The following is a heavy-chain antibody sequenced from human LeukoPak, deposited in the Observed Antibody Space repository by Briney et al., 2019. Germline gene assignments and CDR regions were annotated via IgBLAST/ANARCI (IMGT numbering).Heavy chain of an antibody. CDR2: ISSSSSYI. D-gene: IGHD2-2*01. Sequence: GGSLRLSCAASGFTFSDYYMSWIRQAPGKGLEWVSSISSSSSYIYYADSVKGRFTISRDNAKNSLYLQMNSLRAEDTAVYYCARGAWYCSSTSCYFDYWGQGTLVTVSS. V-gene: IGHV3-11*06. CDR3: ARGAWYCSSTSCYFDY. J-gene: IGHJ4*02. CDR1: GFTFSDYY.